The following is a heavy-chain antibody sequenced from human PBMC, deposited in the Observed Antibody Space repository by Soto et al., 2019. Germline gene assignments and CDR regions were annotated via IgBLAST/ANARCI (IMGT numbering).Heavy chain of an antibody. D-gene: IGHD1-1*01. V-gene: IGHV4-34*01. Sequence: QVQLQQWGAGLLKPSETLSRICGVYGGSLSGYYWIWIRQSPGRGLEWIGETNDSGSTKYNPSLKSRVTISIDTSKNQFSLSLNSVTAADTAVYYCARHRTGSRGVDLWGQGMMVTVSS. CDR3: ARHRTGSRGVDL. J-gene: IGHJ5*02. CDR2: TNDSGST. CDR1: GGSLSGYY.